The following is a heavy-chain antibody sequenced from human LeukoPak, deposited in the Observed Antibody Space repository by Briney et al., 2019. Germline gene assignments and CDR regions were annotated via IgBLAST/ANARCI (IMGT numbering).Heavy chain of an antibody. CDR1: GFTFDDYA. CDR3: AKGPAHDILTGYHFDP. D-gene: IGHD3-9*01. J-gene: IGHJ5*02. CDR2: ISWNSGSI. V-gene: IGHV3-9*03. Sequence: GGSLRLSCAASGFTFDDYAMHWVRQAPGKGLEWVSGISWNSGSIGYADSVKGRFTISRDNAKNSLYLQMNSLRAEDMALYYRAKGPAHDILTGYHFDPWGQGTLVTVSS.